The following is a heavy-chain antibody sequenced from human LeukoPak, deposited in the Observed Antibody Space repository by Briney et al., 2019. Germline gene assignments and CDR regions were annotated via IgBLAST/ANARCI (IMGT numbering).Heavy chain of an antibody. CDR3: AKGGESSSWLFDY. D-gene: IGHD6-13*01. CDR2: LSGSGLST. CDR1: GISFSRYA. J-gene: IGHJ4*02. Sequence: GGALRLSCAASGISFSRYARSWVRQAPGKGPQWVSALSGSGLSTYYADSVKGRFTISRDNSKNTLYLQMNSLRAEDTAVYYCAKGGESSSWLFDYWGQGTLVPVSS. V-gene: IGHV3-23*01.